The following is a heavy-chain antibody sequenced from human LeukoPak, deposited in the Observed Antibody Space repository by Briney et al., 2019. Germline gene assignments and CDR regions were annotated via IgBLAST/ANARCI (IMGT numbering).Heavy chain of an antibody. CDR1: GGSISSGSYY. V-gene: IGHV4-61*02. CDR3: ATSKSSSGWYWDY. Sequence: SETLPLTCTVSGGSISSGSYYWSWTRQPAGKGLEWIGRIYTSGSTNYNPSLKSRVTISVDTSKNQFSLKLSSVTAADTAVYYCATSKSSSGWYWDYWGQGTLVTVSS. J-gene: IGHJ4*02. CDR2: IYTSGST. D-gene: IGHD6-19*01.